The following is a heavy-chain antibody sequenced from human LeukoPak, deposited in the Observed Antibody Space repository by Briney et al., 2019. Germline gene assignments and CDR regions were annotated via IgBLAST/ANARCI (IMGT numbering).Heavy chain of an antibody. J-gene: IGHJ4*02. CDR2: INPNSGGT. D-gene: IGHD3-10*01. V-gene: IGHV1-2*02. CDR3: ARETRVTYYGSGSYPFDY. CDR1: GYTFTGYY. Sequence: ASVKVSCKASGYTFTGYYMHWVRQAPGQGLEWMGWINPNSGGTNYAQKFQDRVTMTRDTSISTAYMELSRLRSDDTAVYYCARETRVTYYGSGSYPFDYWGQGTLVTVSS.